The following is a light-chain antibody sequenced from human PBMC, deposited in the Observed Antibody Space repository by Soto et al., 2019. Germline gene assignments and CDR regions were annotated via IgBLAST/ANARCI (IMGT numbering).Light chain of an antibody. Sequence: DIQMTQSPSSLSASVGDRVNIACRASQSIRTDLNWYQQKQGKAPNLLIYGASTLQSAAPSTFSGSGSVTNFTLTITSLQPEYCATYHCQQSHMTRFTFGPGTKVDI. J-gene: IGKJ3*01. V-gene: IGKV1-39*01. CDR2: GAS. CDR3: QQSHMTRFT. CDR1: QSIRTD.